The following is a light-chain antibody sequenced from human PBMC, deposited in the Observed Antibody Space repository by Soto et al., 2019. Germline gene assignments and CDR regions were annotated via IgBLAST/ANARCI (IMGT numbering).Light chain of an antibody. CDR2: GAS. CDR3: QQYNNWPPWT. V-gene: IGKV3-15*01. CDR1: QSISSN. Sequence: EIVMTQSPATLSVSPGERATLSCRASQSISSNLGWSQQKPGQAPRLLIYGASTRATGIPARFSGSGSGTEFTLTISSLQSVDFAVYYCQQYNNWPPWTFGQGTKVEIK. J-gene: IGKJ1*01.